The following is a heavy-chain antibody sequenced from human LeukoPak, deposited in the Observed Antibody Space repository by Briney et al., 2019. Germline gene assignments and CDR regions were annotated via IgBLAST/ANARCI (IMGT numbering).Heavy chain of an antibody. CDR2: IKQDGSEK. CDR3: ARGRHCSGTSCYQRYFDY. Sequence: PGGSLRLSCAASGFTFSSYWMSWVRQAPGKGLEWVANIKQDGSEKYYVDSVKGRFTISRDNAKNSLYLQMNSLRAEDTAVYYCARGRHCSGTSCYQRYFDYWGQGTLVTVSS. V-gene: IGHV3-7*01. J-gene: IGHJ4*02. D-gene: IGHD2-2*01. CDR1: GFTFSSYW.